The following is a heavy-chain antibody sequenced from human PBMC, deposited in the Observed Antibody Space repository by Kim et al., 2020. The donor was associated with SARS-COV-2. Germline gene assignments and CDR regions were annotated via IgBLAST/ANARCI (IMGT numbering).Heavy chain of an antibody. D-gene: IGHD3-10*01. CDR2: IWYDGSNK. V-gene: IGHV3-33*06. Sequence: GGSLRLSCAASGFTFSSYGMHWVRQAPGKGLEWVAVIWYDGSNKYYADSVKGRFTISRDNSKNTLYLQMNSLRAEDTAVYYCAKDRTFGELLGYGMDVWGQGTTVTVSS. CDR1: GFTFSSYG. CDR3: AKDRTFGELLGYGMDV. J-gene: IGHJ6*02.